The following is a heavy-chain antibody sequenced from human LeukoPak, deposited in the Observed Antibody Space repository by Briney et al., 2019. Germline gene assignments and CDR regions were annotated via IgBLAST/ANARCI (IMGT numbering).Heavy chain of an antibody. CDR2: INHSGST. CDR3: AKEDAGITETTDY. CDR1: GGSFSGYY. J-gene: IGHJ4*02. D-gene: IGHD1-7*01. Sequence: SETLSLTCAVYGGSFSGYYWSWIRQPPGKGLEWIGEINHSGSTNYNPSLKSRVTISVDTSKNQFSLKLSSVTAADTAVYYCAKEDAGITETTDYWGQGTLVTVSS. V-gene: IGHV4-34*01.